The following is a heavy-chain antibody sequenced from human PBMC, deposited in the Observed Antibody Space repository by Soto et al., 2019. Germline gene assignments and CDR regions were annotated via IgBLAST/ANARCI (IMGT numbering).Heavy chain of an antibody. Sequence: QVQLVQSGAEVREPGASVKVSCKASGYSFTGLDINWVRQTTGQGLEWMGWMQPSSGRTGYAQKFQCRVTMTRETSINTAYMELSSLTSDNTAFYYCARGVPAGVDYWGQGTQVTVSS. CDR1: GYSFTGLD. V-gene: IGHV1-8*01. CDR3: ARGVPAGVDY. J-gene: IGHJ4*02. CDR2: MQPSSGRT. D-gene: IGHD1-26*01.